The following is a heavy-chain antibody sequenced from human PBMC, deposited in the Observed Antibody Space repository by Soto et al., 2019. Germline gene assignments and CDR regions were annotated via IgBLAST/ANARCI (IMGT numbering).Heavy chain of an antibody. CDR3: ARRYGYSCDY. J-gene: IGHJ4*02. V-gene: IGHV4-59*12. CDR1: GGSISSYY. Sequence: QVQLQESGPGLVKPSETLSLTCTVSGGSISSYYWSWIRQPPGTGLEWIGYIYYKGNTNYNPSLKSRVTIAVYTTKNQFSLKLSSVTAADAYVYYCARRYGYSCDYWGQGTLVTDSS. D-gene: IGHD1-1*01. CDR2: IYYKGNT.